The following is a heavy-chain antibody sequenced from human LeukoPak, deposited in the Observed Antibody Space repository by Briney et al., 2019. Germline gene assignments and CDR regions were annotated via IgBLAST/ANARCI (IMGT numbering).Heavy chain of an antibody. CDR2: IYPGDSDT. V-gene: IGHV5-51*01. CDR1: GYSFPSYW. CDR3: ARGPAGTFDY. Sequence: GESLKISCRGSGYSFPSYWIGWVRKMPGKGLEWMGLIYPGDSDTRYSPSFQGQVTISADKSINTAYVQWSSLKASDTAMYYCARGPAGTFDYWGQGTLVTVSS. J-gene: IGHJ4*02.